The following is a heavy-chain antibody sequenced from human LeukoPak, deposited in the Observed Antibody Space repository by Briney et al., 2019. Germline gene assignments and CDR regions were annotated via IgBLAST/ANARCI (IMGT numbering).Heavy chain of an antibody. V-gene: IGHV1-2*02. Sequence: ASVKVSCKASGYTFTGYYMHWVRQAPGQGLEWMGWINPNSGGTNYAQKFQGRVTMTRDTSISTSYMELSRLRSDDTAVYYCARLLLGGAAFHVWGQGTMVTVSS. CDR1: GYTFTGYY. J-gene: IGHJ3*01. CDR2: INPNSGGT. D-gene: IGHD3-16*01. CDR3: ARLLLGGAAFHV.